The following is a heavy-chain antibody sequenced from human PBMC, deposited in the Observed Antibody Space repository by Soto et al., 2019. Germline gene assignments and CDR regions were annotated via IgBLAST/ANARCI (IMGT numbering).Heavy chain of an antibody. V-gene: IGHV3-15*07. CDR3: TTAKASSGLGYFDL. J-gene: IGHJ2*01. CDR2: IKSKTDGGTT. D-gene: IGHD6-19*01. Sequence: SVSNAWMNWVRQAPGKGLEWVGRIKSKTDGGTTDYAAPVKGRFTISRDDSKNTLYLQMNSLKTEDTAVYYCTTAKASSGLGYFDLWGRGTLFTFSS. CDR1: SVSNAW.